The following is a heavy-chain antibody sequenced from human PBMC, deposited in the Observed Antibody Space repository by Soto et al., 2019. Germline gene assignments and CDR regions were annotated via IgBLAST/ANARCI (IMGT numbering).Heavy chain of an antibody. J-gene: IGHJ4*02. V-gene: IGHV1-18*01. D-gene: IGHD4-17*01. CDR2: ISAYNGNT. Sequence: ASVKVSCKASGGTFSSYAIIWVRQAPGQGLEWMGWISAYNGNTNYAQKIQGRVTMTTDTSTNTAYMELGSLRSDDTAVYFCARDVDYRFDSWGQGTLVTVSS. CDR1: GGTFSSYA. CDR3: ARDVDYRFDS.